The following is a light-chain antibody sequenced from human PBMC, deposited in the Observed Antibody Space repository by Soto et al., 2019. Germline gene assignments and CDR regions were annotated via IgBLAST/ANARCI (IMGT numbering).Light chain of an antibody. Sequence: DIQMTQSPSSLSASVGDRVTITCRASQSISSYLNWYQQKPGQAPKLLIYAASSLQSVVPSRFSGSGSGTDFTRTIRSLQPEDFATYSCQPRYSTPCPLGQGTKLEIK. V-gene: IGKV1-39*01. J-gene: IGKJ2*02. CDR1: QSISSY. CDR2: AAS. CDR3: QPRYSTPCP.